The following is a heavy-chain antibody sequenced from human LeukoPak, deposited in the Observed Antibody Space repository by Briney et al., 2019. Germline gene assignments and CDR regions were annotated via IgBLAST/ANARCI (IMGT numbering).Heavy chain of an antibody. J-gene: IGHJ4*02. CDR3: AARIPRTTAAIFY. D-gene: IGHD4-11*01. CDR2: IKQDGSEK. V-gene: IGHV3-7*03. Sequence: GGSLRLSCAASGFTFSSYWMSWVRQAPGKGLEWVANIKQDGSEKYYADSVKGRFTISRDNAKNSLYLQMNSLRAEDTAVYYCAARIPRTTAAIFYWGQGTLVTVSS. CDR1: GFTFSSYW.